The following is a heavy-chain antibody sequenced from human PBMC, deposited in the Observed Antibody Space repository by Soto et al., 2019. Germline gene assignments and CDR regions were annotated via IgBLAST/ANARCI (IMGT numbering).Heavy chain of an antibody. CDR3: ARDARAGSYGWFDP. J-gene: IGHJ5*02. CDR2: IWYDGSNK. V-gene: IGHV3-33*01. D-gene: IGHD3-10*01. Sequence: QVQLVASGGGVVQPGRSLRLSCAASGFTFSSYGMHWVRQAPGKGLEWVAVIWYDGSNKYYADSVKCRFTMSRDNSKNTLYLQMNSLRAEDTAVYYCARDARAGSYGWFDPWGQGTLVTVSS. CDR1: GFTFSSYG.